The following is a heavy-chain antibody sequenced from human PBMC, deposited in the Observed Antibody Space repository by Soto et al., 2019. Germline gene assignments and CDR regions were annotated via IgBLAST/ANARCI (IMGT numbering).Heavy chain of an antibody. D-gene: IGHD6-19*01. V-gene: IGHV4-59*01. CDR1: GGSISSYY. Sequence: SETLSLTCTVSGGSISSYYWSWIRQPPGKGLEWIGYIYYSGSTNYNPSLKSRVTISVDTSKNQFSLKLSSVTAADTAVYYCARDRSKSSGFDYWGQGTLVTVTS. CDR2: IYYSGST. J-gene: IGHJ4*02. CDR3: ARDRSKSSGFDY.